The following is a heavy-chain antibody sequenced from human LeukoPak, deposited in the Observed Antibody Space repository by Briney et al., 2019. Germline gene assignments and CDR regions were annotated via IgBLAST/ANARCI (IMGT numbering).Heavy chain of an antibody. V-gene: IGHV3-7*04. CDR3: ARGITMVRGVIIGFAFDI. D-gene: IGHD3-10*01. Sequence: GGSLRLSCAASGFTFSSYWMSWVRQAPGKGLEWVANIKQDGSEKYYVGSVKGRFTISKDNAKNSLYLQMNGLGAEDTAVYYCARGITMVRGVIIGFAFDIWGQGTMVTVSS. CDR2: IKQDGSEK. J-gene: IGHJ3*02. CDR1: GFTFSSYW.